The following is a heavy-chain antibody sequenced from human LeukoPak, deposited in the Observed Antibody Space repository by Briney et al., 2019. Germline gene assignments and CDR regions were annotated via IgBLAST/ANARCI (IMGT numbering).Heavy chain of an antibody. J-gene: IGHJ6*03. CDR2: ISAYNGNT. D-gene: IGHD3-10*01. Sequence: RASVKVSCKASGYTFTSYGISWVRQAPGQGLEWMGWISAYNGNTNYAQKLQGRVTMTTDTSTSTAYMELRRLRADDTAVYYCARGPYYGSGSWYNYYMDVWGKGTTVTVSS. CDR1: GYTFTSYG. V-gene: IGHV1-18*01. CDR3: ARGPYYGSGSWYNYYMDV.